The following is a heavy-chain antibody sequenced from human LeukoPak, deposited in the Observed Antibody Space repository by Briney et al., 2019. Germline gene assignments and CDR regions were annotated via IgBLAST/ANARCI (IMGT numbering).Heavy chain of an antibody. D-gene: IGHD3-22*01. CDR3: ARGRTYHYYDSSGNDY. V-gene: IGHV3-74*01. CDR2: INSDGSST. J-gene: IGHJ4*02. CDR1: GFTFSRYW. Sequence: GGSLRLSCAASGFTFSRYWMHWVRQAPGKGLVWVSRINSDGSSTSYADSVKGRFTISRDNAKNTLYLQMNSLRAEDTAVYYCARGRTYHYYDSSGNDYWGQGTLVTVSS.